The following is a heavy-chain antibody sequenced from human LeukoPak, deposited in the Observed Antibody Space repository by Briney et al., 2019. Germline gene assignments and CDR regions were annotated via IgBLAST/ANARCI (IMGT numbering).Heavy chain of an antibody. CDR2: IYYTGST. Sequence: PSETLSLTCSVSGGSISSYYWSWIRQPPGKGLEWIGYIYYTGSTNYNPSLKSRVTISVDTSKNQFSLKLSSVTAADTAVYYCARGTYYYDSSGYSPFDYWGQGTLVTVSS. CDR1: GGSISSYY. V-gene: IGHV4-59*08. CDR3: ARGTYYYDSSGYSPFDY. D-gene: IGHD3-22*01. J-gene: IGHJ4*02.